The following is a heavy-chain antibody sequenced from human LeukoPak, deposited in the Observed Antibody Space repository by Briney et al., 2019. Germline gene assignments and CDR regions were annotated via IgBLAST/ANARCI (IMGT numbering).Heavy chain of an antibody. Sequence: GGSLRLSCAASGFTFSSYWMSWVRQAPGKGLEWVANINQDGSEKYYVDSVTGRFTISRDSAKNSLYLQMNSLRAEDTAVYYCARDKAVGATLFDYWGQGTLVTVSS. CDR2: INQDGSEK. V-gene: IGHV3-7*01. D-gene: IGHD1-26*01. CDR1: GFTFSSYW. CDR3: ARDKAVGATLFDY. J-gene: IGHJ4*02.